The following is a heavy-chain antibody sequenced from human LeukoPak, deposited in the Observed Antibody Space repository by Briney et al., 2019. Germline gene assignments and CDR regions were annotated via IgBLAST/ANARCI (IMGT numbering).Heavy chain of an antibody. CDR2: IIPIFGTA. CDR1: GYTLTELS. Sequence: ASVKVSCKVSGYTLTELSMHWVRQAPGQGLEWMGGIIPIFGTANYAQKFQGRVTITADESTSTAYMELSSLRSEDTAVYYCARDPATGHGENDYWGQGTLVTVSS. J-gene: IGHJ4*02. V-gene: IGHV1-69*13. CDR3: ARDPATGHGENDY. D-gene: IGHD4-17*01.